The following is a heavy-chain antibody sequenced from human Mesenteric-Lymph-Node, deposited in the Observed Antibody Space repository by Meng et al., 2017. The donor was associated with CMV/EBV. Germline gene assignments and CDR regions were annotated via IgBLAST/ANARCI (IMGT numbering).Heavy chain of an antibody. Sequence: GGSLRLSCAASGFTFSSYAMSWVRQAPGKGLEWVSVIYSGGSSTCYADSVKGRFTISRDNSKNTLYLQMNSLRVEDTAVYYCANRDTAMVMGYGMDAWGQGTTVTVS. CDR2: IYSGGSST. CDR3: ANRDTAMVMGYGMDA. J-gene: IGHJ6*02. CDR1: GFTFSSYA. D-gene: IGHD5-18*01. V-gene: IGHV3-23*03.